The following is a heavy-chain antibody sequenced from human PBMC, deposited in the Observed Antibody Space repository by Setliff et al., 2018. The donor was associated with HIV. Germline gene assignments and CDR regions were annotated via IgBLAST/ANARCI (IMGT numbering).Heavy chain of an antibody. J-gene: IGHJ4*02. D-gene: IGHD3-22*01. V-gene: IGHV4-59*01. CDR3: AREDNYYSDSIGYSFFDY. CDR1: GDSISNSY. CDR2: IDDSGTT. Sequence: LSLTCTVSGDSISNSYWSWIRQPPGKGLEWIGCIDDSGTTNYNPSLETRVTISIDTSKKQFSLKLSSVTAADTAIYFCAREDNYYSDSIGYSFFDYWGQGTQVTVSS.